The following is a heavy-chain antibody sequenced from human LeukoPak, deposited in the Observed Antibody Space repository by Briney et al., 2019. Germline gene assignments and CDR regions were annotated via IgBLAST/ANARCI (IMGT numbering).Heavy chain of an antibody. Sequence: ASVKVSCKASGYTFTGYYMHWVRLAPGQGLEWMGWINPNSAGTNYAQKFQGRVTMTRDTSISTAYTVLSRLRSDDTAVYYCARDYGDWGGFDPWSQGTLVTVSS. D-gene: IGHD4-17*01. CDR2: INPNSAGT. J-gene: IGHJ5*02. CDR1: GYTFTGYY. CDR3: ARDYGDWGGFDP. V-gene: IGHV1-2*02.